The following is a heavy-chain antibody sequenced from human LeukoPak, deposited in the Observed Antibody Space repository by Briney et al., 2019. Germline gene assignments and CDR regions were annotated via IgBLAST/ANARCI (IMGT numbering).Heavy chain of an antibody. V-gene: IGHV3-33*01. CDR3: TRVSESGNSDY. D-gene: IGHD4-23*01. Sequence: GGSLRLSCAASGFHFTGYGIHWVRQVPGKGLDWVAVIWYDGKNKHYADSVKGRFTISRDTSKNTVYLQMNSLRAEDTAVYHCTRVSESGNSDYWGQGTLVTVSS. CDR2: IWYDGKNK. CDR1: GFHFTGYG. J-gene: IGHJ4*02.